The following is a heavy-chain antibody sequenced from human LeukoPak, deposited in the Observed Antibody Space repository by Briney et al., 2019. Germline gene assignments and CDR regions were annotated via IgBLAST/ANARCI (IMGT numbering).Heavy chain of an antibody. Sequence: ASVKVSCKASGYTFTGYYMHWVRQAPGQGLEWMGWINPNSGGTNYAQKFQGRVTMTRDTSISTAYMELSRLRSDDTAVYYCGRDTGAAAATDPWGQGTLVTVSS. V-gene: IGHV1-2*02. CDR2: INPNSGGT. CDR3: GRDTGAAAATDP. D-gene: IGHD6-13*01. J-gene: IGHJ5*02. CDR1: GYTFTGYY.